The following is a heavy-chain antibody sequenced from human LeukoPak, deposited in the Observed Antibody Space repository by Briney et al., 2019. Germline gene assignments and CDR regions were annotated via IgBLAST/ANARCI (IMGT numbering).Heavy chain of an antibody. V-gene: IGHV3-23*01. J-gene: IGHJ3*02. CDR2: ISGSGGST. CDR1: GFTFSSYA. CDR3: ARGGREDITIFGVVISHDAFDI. D-gene: IGHD3-3*01. Sequence: AGGSLRLSCAASGFTFSSYAMSWVRQAPGKGLEWVSAISGSGGSTYYADSVKGRFTISRDNSKNTLYLQMNSLRAEDTAVYYCARGGREDITIFGVVISHDAFDIWGQGTMVTVSS.